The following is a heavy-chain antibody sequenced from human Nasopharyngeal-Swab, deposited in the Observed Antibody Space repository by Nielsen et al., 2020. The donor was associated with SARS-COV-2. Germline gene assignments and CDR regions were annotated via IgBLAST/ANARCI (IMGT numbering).Heavy chain of an antibody. D-gene: IGHD6-19*01. CDR1: GFTFDTYE. J-gene: IGHJ5*02. CDR2: ISTSGATI. CDR3: ARASRGWS. V-gene: IGHV3-48*03. Sequence: GGSLRLSCASSGFTFDTYEMNWVRQSPGKGLDWVSYISTSGATIHYADSVRGRFTISRDNAKKSLHLQMNSLRAEDTAVYYCARASRGWSWGQGTPVTVSS.